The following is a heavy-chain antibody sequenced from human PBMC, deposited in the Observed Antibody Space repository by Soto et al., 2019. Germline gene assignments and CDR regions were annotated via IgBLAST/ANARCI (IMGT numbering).Heavy chain of an antibody. CDR1: GFSLSNARMG. D-gene: IGHD2-15*01. Sequence: QVTLKESGPVLVKPTETLTLTCTVSGFSLSNARMGVSWIRQPPGKALEWLAHIFSNDEKSYSTSLKSRLTISKDTSKSQVVLTMTNMDPVDTATYACARKIGPPYGGNFDYWGQGTLVTVSS. V-gene: IGHV2-26*01. CDR2: IFSNDEK. J-gene: IGHJ4*02. CDR3: ARKIGPPYGGNFDY.